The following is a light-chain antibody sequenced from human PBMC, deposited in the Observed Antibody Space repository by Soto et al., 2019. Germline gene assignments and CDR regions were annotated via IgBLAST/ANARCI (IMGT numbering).Light chain of an antibody. J-gene: IGLJ3*02. CDR1: SSDIGGYNY. Sequence: QSALTQPASVSGSPGQSITISCTGTSSDIGGYNYVSWYQQHPGKAPKLMIYEVSNRPSGVSNRFSGSKSGNTASLTIFGLQAEDEAEYYCSSKTRSGPRVFGGGAQLTVL. CDR2: EVS. CDR3: SSKTRSGPRV. V-gene: IGLV2-14*01.